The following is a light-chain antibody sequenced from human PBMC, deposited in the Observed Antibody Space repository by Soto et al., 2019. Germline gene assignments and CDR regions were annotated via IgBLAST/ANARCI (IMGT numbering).Light chain of an antibody. CDR2: EVS. Sequence: QSLLTHPGSVCWSPGHSIAIACTGTSSDVGGYNYVSWYQQHPGKAPKLMIYEVSNRPSGVSNRFSGSKSGNTASLTISGLQAEEEADYYCSSYTSSSYYVFGTGTKVTVL. V-gene: IGLV2-14*01. CDR3: SSYTSSSYYV. CDR1: SSDVGGYNY. J-gene: IGLJ1*01.